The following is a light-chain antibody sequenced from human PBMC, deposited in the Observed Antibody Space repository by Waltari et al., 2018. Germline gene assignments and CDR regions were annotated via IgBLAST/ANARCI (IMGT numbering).Light chain of an antibody. CDR1: QSVSSY. J-gene: IGKJ5*01. Sequence: ELVLTQSPATLSLSPGERATLSCRASQSVSSYLVWYHQKPGQTPRLLIYGASNRATGIPARFSGSGSGTDFTLTISSLESEDFAVYYCHQRSNWPITFGQGTRLEIK. V-gene: IGKV3-11*01. CDR3: HQRSNWPIT. CDR2: GAS.